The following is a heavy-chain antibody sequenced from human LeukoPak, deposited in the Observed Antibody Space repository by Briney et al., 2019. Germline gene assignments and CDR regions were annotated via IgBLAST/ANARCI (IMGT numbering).Heavy chain of an antibody. J-gene: IGHJ4*02. V-gene: IGHV3-30*18. CDR3: AKEDDSGWYGVDY. D-gene: IGHD6-19*01. Sequence: GRSLRLSCAASGFTFSNYGMHWVRQAPGEGLEWVVLVSYDTINKYYQDSVKGRFTISRDNSKNTVYLQLDSLRADDTAVYYCAKEDDSGWYGVDYWGQGTLVTVSS. CDR1: GFTFSNYG. CDR2: VSYDTINK.